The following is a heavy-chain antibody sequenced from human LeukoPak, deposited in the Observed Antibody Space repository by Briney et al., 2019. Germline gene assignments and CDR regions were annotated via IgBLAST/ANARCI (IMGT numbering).Heavy chain of an antibody. D-gene: IGHD6-25*01. V-gene: IGHV1-18*01. CDR1: GDTFTSYG. CDR2: ISAYNGNT. Sequence: ASVKVSCKASGDTFTSYGISWVRQAPGQGLGWMGWISAYNGNTNYAQKLQGRVTMTTDTSTSTAYMELRSLRSDDTAVYYCARGAADLNWFDPWGQGTLVTVSS. CDR3: ARGAADLNWFDP. J-gene: IGHJ5*02.